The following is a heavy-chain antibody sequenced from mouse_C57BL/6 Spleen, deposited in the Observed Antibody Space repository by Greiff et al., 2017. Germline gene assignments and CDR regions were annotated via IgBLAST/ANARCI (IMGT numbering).Heavy chain of an antibody. CDR1: GYTFTSSW. J-gene: IGHJ2*01. D-gene: IGHD2-3*01. CDR3: ARGYYAFYYFDY. CDR2: IYPSDSET. V-gene: IGHV1-61*01. Sequence: QVQLQQPGAELVRPGSSVKLSCKASGYTFTSSWMDWVKQRPGQGLEWIGNIYPSDSETHYNQKFKDKATLTVDKSSSTAYMQLSSLTSEDSAVYYCARGYYAFYYFDYWGQGTTLTVSS.